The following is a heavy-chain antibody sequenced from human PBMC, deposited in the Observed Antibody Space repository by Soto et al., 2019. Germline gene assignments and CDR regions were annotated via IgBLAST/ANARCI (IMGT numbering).Heavy chain of an antibody. CDR1: GGSISSYSHY. D-gene: IGHD4-4*01. J-gene: IGHJ5*02. V-gene: IGHV4-39*01. Sequence: QLQLQESGPGLVKPSETLSLTCTVSGGSISSYSHYWGWIRQPPGKGLEWIGSIYYTGSTDYNPSLKSRVTISVDTPESLFSLKLSSVTAADTAIYFCARNSTDYSWFDPWGQGTLVTVSS. CDR3: ARNSTDYSWFDP. CDR2: IYYTGST.